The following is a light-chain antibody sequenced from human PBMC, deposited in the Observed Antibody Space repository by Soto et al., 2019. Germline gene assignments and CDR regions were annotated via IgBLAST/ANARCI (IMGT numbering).Light chain of an antibody. V-gene: IGKV3-20*01. Sequence: EIGLTQSPGTLSLSPGERATLSCRAIQSVSGSYLAWYQQKPGQAPRLLIFGASSRATGIPDRFSGSGSGTDFTHTISRLEPEDFAVYYCQHYRSPQRTFGQGTKVEIK. CDR3: QHYRSPQRT. CDR2: GAS. J-gene: IGKJ1*01. CDR1: QSVSGSY.